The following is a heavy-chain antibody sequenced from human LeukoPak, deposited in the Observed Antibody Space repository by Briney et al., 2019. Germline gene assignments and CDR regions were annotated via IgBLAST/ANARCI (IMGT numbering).Heavy chain of an antibody. CDR2: IKQDGSER. Sequence: HPGGSLRLPCAASGFTFSSYWMTWVRQAPGKGLEWVANIKQDGSERNYVDSAKGRFTISRDNAKNSLYLRMNTLRDEDTAVYYCATGAGCGYWGQGTLVTVSS. CDR3: ATGAGCGY. J-gene: IGHJ4*02. D-gene: IGHD6-19*01. CDR1: GFTFSSYW. V-gene: IGHV3-7*03.